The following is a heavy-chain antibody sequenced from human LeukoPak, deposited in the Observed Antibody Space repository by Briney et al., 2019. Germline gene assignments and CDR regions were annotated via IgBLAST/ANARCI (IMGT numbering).Heavy chain of an antibody. J-gene: IGHJ6*03. Sequence: ASVKVSCKASGYTFTSYGISWVRQAPGQGLEWMGWISVYNGNTNYAQKLQGRVTMTTDTSTSTAYMELRSLRSDDTAVYYCARGLTGYYTINHYYYYYMDVWGKGTTVTVSS. CDR2: ISVYNGNT. D-gene: IGHD3-9*01. CDR3: ARGLTGYYTINHYYYYYMDV. V-gene: IGHV1-18*01. CDR1: GYTFTSYG.